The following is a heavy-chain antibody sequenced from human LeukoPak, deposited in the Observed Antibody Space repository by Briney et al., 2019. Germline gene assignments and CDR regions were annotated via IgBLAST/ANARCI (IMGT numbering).Heavy chain of an antibody. D-gene: IGHD1-1*01. CDR3: ARAERGYYYYGMDV. CDR1: GFTFSSYG. V-gene: IGHV3-33*01. CDR2: IWYDGSNK. J-gene: IGHJ6*02. Sequence: GGSLRLSCAASGFTFSSYGMHWVRQAPGKGLEWVAVIWYDGSNKYYADSVKGRFTISRDNSKNTLYLQMNSLRAEDTAVYYCARAERGYYYYGMDVWGQGTTVTVSS.